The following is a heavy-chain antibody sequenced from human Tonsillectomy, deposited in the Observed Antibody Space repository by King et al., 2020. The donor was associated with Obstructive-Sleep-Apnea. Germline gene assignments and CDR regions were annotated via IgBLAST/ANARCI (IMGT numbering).Heavy chain of an antibody. D-gene: IGHD7-27*01. V-gene: IGHV3-48*04. Sequence: VQLVESGGALVQPGGSLRLSCAASGFTFSSYSMNWVRQAPGRGLEWISYITAASSTIYYSDSVKGRFTISRDNAKNSLSLQMNNLRAEDTAVYYCATDRNWAFDYWGQGALVTVSS. J-gene: IGHJ4*02. CDR1: GFTFSSYS. CDR2: ITAASSTI. CDR3: ATDRNWAFDY.